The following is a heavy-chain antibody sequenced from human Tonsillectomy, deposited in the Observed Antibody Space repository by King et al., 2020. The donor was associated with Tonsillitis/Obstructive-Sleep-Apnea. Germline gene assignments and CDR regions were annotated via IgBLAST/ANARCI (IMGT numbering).Heavy chain of an antibody. CDR2: IGSSSSYI. Sequence: VQLVESGGGLVKPGGSLRLSCAASGFTFSSYSMNWVRQAPGKGLEWFSSIGSSSSYIYYADSVKGRFTISRDNAKNSLYLQMNSLRAEDTAVYYCSASDFWSGYFNWGQGTLVTVSS. J-gene: IGHJ4*02. V-gene: IGHV3-21*01. D-gene: IGHD3-3*01. CDR3: SASDFWSGYFN. CDR1: GFTFSSYS.